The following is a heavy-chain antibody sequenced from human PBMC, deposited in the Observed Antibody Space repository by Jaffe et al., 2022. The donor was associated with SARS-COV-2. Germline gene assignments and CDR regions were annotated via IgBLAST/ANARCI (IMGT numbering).Heavy chain of an antibody. V-gene: IGHV3-23*01. CDR2: IGNSEDNT. CDR3: VKDILWWAFDM. J-gene: IGHJ3*02. D-gene: IGHD3-10*01. Sequence: EVQLLESGGGLVQPGGSLRLSCAASGFTFRSNAMGWVRQAPGKGLECVSGIGNSEDNTYYPDSVKGRFTIFKDSSKNMLYLQMNRLRAEDTAVYYCVKDILWWAFDMWGQGTMVTVSS. CDR1: GFTFRSNA.